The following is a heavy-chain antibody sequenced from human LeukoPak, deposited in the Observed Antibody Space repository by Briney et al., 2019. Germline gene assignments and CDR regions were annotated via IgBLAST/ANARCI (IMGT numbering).Heavy chain of an antibody. J-gene: IGHJ5*02. CDR3: AREPFGAVAGTRWVDP. V-gene: IGHV7-4-1*02. D-gene: IGHD6-13*01. Sequence: ASVKVSCKASGYTFTNYAMNWVRQAPGQGLEWMGWINTNTGNPTYAQGFTGRFVFSLDTSVSTAYLQISGLKAEDTAVYYCAREPFGAVAGTRWVDPWGQGTLVTVSS. CDR1: GYTFTNYA. CDR2: INTNTGNP.